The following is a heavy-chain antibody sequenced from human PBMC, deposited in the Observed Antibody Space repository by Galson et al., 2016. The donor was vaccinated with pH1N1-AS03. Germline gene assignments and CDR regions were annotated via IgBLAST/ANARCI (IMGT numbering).Heavy chain of an antibody. V-gene: IGHV1-2*04. CDR3: ARDPRGPCTSTTCATAYYFGMDV. CDR2: IDPNSGVT. J-gene: IGHJ6*02. CDR1: GYTFTGFY. D-gene: IGHD2/OR15-2a*01. Sequence: SVKVSCKASGYTFTGFYVHWVRQAPGQGLEWMGWIDPNSGVTNYAQKFQAWVTMTRVTSSTTAYMEVSGRKSDETAVYYCARDPRGPCTSTTCATAYYFGMDVWGQGTTVIVSS.